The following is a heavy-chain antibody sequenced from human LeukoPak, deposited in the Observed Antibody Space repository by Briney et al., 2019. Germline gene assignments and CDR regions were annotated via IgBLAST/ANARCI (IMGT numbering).Heavy chain of an antibody. Sequence: GGSLRLSCAATGFPFSNYFMTWVRQAPGKGLEWVAKIKPDGSEKYYVDSVKGRFTISRDNARNSMYLEMNNLRAEDTAVYYCAKEDSWRVDVWGQGTTVTVSS. CDR1: GFPFSNYF. CDR3: AKEDSWRVDV. J-gene: IGHJ6*02. D-gene: IGHD3-3*01. V-gene: IGHV3-7*01. CDR2: IKPDGSEK.